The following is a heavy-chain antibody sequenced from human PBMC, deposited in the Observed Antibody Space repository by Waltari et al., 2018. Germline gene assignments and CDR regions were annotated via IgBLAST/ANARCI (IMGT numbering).Heavy chain of an antibody. CDR3: AREGGIAAAYSYGMDV. D-gene: IGHD6-13*01. Sequence: QLQLQESGPGLVKPSETLSLTCTVPGGSISSSSYYWGWIRQPPGKGLEWSGSISYSGSTYYNLSLKRRVTIALDPSKNQFSLQLSCVTAADTAVYYCAREGGIAAAYSYGMDVWGQGTTVTVSS. J-gene: IGHJ6*02. V-gene: IGHV4-39*07. CDR1: GGSISSSSYY. CDR2: ISYSGST.